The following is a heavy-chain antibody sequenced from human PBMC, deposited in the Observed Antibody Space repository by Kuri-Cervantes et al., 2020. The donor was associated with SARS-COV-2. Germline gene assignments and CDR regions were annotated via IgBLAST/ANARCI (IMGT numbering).Heavy chain of an antibody. CDR3: ARDGRDGYNREFLTD. CDR1: GYTFTNYY. J-gene: IGHJ4*02. V-gene: IGHV1-46*01. D-gene: IGHD5-24*01. Sequence: ASVPVSCKASGYTFTNYYIHWVRPAPGQGLEWMGIINPGGGATTYAQKFQGRVTMTRDTSTSTVYMELSSLRSEDTAVYFCARDGRDGYNREFLTDWGQGTLVTVSS. CDR2: INPGGGAT.